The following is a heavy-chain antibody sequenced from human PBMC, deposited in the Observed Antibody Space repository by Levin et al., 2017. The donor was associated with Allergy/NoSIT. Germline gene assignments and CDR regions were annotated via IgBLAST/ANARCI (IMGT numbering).Heavy chain of an antibody. D-gene: IGHD3-10*01. J-gene: IGHJ4*02. CDR3: ARADGSGSGSYYNPYYFDY. CDR2: IWYDGSNK. V-gene: IGHV3-33*01. CDR1: GFTFSSYG. Sequence: PGGSLRLSCAASGFTFSSYGMHWVRQAPGKGLEWVAVIWYDGSNKYYADSVKGRFTISRDNSKNTLYLQMNSLRAEDTAVYYCARADGSGSGSYYNPYYFDYWGQGTLVTVSS.